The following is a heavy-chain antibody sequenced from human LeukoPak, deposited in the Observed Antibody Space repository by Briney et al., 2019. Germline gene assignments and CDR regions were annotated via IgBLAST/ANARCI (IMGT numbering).Heavy chain of an antibody. V-gene: IGHV3-23*01. Sequence: GGSLRLSCAVSGFTFSTYAMSWVRQAPGKGLEWVSAVRGSGSDTYYADSVKGRFTISRDNSKNTLYLQMNSLRAEDTAIYYSAKTSRRNSAYDSPFDSWGQGTLVTVSS. D-gene: IGHD5-12*01. J-gene: IGHJ4*02. CDR2: VRGSGSDT. CDR3: AKTSRRNSAYDSPFDS. CDR1: GFTFSTYA.